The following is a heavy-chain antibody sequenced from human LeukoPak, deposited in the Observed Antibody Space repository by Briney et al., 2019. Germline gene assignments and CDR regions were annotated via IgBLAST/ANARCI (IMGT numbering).Heavy chain of an antibody. CDR2: INPNSGGT. Sequence: ASVKVSCKASGYTFTSYYMHWVRQAPGQGLEWMGWINPNSGGTNYAQKFQGRVTMTRDTSISTAYMELSRLRSDDTAVYYCARTMVRGVTSEYNWFDPWGQGTLVTVSS. CDR1: GYTFTSYY. CDR3: ARTMVRGVTSEYNWFDP. V-gene: IGHV1-2*02. J-gene: IGHJ5*02. D-gene: IGHD3-10*01.